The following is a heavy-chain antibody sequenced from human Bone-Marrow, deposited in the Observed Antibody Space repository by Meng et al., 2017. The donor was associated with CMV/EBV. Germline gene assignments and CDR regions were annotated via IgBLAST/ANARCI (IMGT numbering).Heavy chain of an antibody. J-gene: IGHJ6*02. CDR1: GFTFSSYD. D-gene: IGHD2-2*02. CDR3: AKVRPRSSPDCSSTSCYTPYYYYGMDV. V-gene: IGHV3-13*01. CDR2: IGTAGDT. Sequence: GESLKISCAASGFTFSSYDMHWVRQATGKGLEWVSAIGTAGDTYYPGSVKGRFTISRDNSKNTLYLQMNSLRAEDTAVYYCAKVRPRSSPDCSSTSCYTPYYYYGMDVWGQGTTVTVSS.